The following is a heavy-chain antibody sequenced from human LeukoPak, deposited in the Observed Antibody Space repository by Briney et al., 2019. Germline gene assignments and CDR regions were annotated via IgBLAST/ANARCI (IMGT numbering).Heavy chain of an antibody. J-gene: IGHJ6*03. V-gene: IGHV4-59*01. Sequence: SETLSLTCTVSGASISRYYWSWIRQSPGKGLEWIGYMFYSGGIKYNPTLKSRVTILIDTSKNQFSLKLTSVTAADTAVYYCARSGAAYNWNDPLYMDVWGKGTTVTVSS. CDR1: GASISRYY. CDR2: MFYSGGI. D-gene: IGHD1-20*01. CDR3: ARSGAAYNWNDPLYMDV.